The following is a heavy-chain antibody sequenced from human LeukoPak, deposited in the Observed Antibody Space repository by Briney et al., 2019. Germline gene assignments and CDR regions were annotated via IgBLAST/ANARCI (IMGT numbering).Heavy chain of an antibody. Sequence: SETLSLTCTVSGGSISGGGYYWTWIRQHPGKGLEWIGYIYYTGSTYYNPSLKSRVTISVDTSKNQFSLKLSSVTAADTAVYYCARDSAYNGYKYYFDYWGQGTLVTVSS. V-gene: IGHV4-31*03. J-gene: IGHJ4*02. CDR1: GGSISGGGYY. CDR2: IYYTGST. D-gene: IGHD5-12*01. CDR3: ARDSAYNGYKYYFDY.